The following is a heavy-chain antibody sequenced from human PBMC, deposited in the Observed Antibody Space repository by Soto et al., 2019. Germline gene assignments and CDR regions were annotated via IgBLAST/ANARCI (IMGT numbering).Heavy chain of an antibody. CDR1: GGSISSGGYS. CDR2: IYHSGST. Sequence: TLSLTCAVSGGSISSGGYSWSWIRQPPGKGLEWIGYIYHSGSTYYNPSLKSRVTISVDRSKNQFSLKLSSVTAADTAVYYCARERVKTTVTRTSYYFDYWGQGTLVTVSS. J-gene: IGHJ4*02. D-gene: IGHD4-17*01. V-gene: IGHV4-30-2*01. CDR3: ARERVKTTVTRTSYYFDY.